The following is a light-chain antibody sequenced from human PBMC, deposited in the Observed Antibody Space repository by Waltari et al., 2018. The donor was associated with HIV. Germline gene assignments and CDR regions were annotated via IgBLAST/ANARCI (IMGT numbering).Light chain of an antibody. J-gene: IGKJ4*01. CDR2: AAF. CDR3: QQYGSSPHT. V-gene: IGKV3-20*01. Sequence: EIEFTQSPATQSLSPGERATLSCRASQSVSSSYLAWYQQTPGQAPRLLIYAAFSRATDIPDRFSGSGSGTDFTLTISRLEPEDFAVYYCQQYGSSPHTFGGGTKVEI. CDR1: QSVSSSY.